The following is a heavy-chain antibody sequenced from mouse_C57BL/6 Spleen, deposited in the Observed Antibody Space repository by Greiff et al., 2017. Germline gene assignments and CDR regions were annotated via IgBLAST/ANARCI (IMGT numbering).Heavy chain of an antibody. CDR2: ISYDGST. CDR3: AREDGDDACDV. V-gene: IGHV3-6*01. CDR1: GYSITSGYY. Sequence: EVQLQESGPGLVKPSQSLSLTCSVTGYSITSGYYWNCIRQFPGNKLEWMGYISYDGSTNYNPSLNNRISITRDTSKNQFFLKLNSVTTEDTATYYCAREDGDDACDVWGTGTTVTVSS. D-gene: IGHD2-2*01. J-gene: IGHJ1*03.